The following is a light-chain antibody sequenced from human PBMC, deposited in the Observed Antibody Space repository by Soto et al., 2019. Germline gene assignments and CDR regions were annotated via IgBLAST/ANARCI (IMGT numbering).Light chain of an antibody. CDR1: QSVCTS. J-gene: IGKJ1*01. CDR2: AAS. Sequence: IVLNQCPATLSLSPRERATPSCRASQSVCTSLAWYQKKPGQAPRLLIDAASNGAAGTPGRFSGTGSGTVFTLTISIVPEDYVVDYCCQQSNWPPETFGQRTNVDIK. CDR3: CQQSNWPPET. V-gene: IGKV3-11*01.